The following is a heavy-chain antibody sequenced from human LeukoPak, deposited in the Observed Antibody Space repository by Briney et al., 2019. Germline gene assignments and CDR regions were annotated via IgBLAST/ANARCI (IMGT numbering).Heavy chain of an antibody. V-gene: IGHV3-23*01. J-gene: IGHJ4*02. D-gene: IGHD3-22*01. Sequence: GGSLRLSCAASGFTFSSYAMSWVRQAPGKGLEWVSAISGSGGSTYYADSVKGRFTISRDNSKNTLYLQMNSLRAEDTAVYYCARVGDSSGRPFDYWGQGTLVTVSS. CDR2: ISGSGGST. CDR1: GFTFSSYA. CDR3: ARVGDSSGRPFDY.